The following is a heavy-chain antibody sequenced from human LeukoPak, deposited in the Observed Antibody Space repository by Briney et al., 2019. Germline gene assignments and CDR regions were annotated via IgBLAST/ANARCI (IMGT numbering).Heavy chain of an antibody. CDR1: GFTFSSYE. Sequence: GGSLRLSCAASGFTFSSYEMSWVRQAPGKGLEWVSYISGSGTAISYADSVKGRFTISRDNAKNPLFLQMNSLRAEDTAVYYCARGTNADYWGQGTLVTVSS. V-gene: IGHV3-48*03. CDR2: ISGSGTAI. CDR3: ARGTNADY. D-gene: IGHD2-8*01. J-gene: IGHJ4*02.